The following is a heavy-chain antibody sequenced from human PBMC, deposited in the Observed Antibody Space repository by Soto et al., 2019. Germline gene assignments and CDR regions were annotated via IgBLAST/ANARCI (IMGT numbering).Heavy chain of an antibody. CDR3: ARGVVVPAAIGYFDY. Sequence: GSLRLSCAASGFTFSSYSMNWVRQAPWKGLEWVSSISSSSSYIYYADSVKGRFTISRDNAKNTLYLQMNSLRAEDTAVYYCARGVVVPAAIGYFDYWGQGTLVTVST. CDR1: GFTFSSYS. V-gene: IGHV3-21*01. D-gene: IGHD2-2*01. CDR2: ISSSSSYI. J-gene: IGHJ4*02.